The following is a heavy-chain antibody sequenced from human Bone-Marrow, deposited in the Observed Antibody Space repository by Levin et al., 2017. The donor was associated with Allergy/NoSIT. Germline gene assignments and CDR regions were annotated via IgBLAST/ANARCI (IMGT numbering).Heavy chain of an antibody. V-gene: IGHV1-69*04. J-gene: IGHJ3*02. D-gene: IGHD1-1*01. CDR1: GGTFTSYT. CDR2: VIPILDIT. CDR3: ARDSDWNDVIALDI. Sequence: SVKVSCGASGGTFTSYTISWVRQAPGQGLEWMGRVIPILDITHYAQQFQGRLTITADTSTATAYMELSSLSSDDTAMYYCARDSDWNDVIALDIWGQGTMVTVSS.